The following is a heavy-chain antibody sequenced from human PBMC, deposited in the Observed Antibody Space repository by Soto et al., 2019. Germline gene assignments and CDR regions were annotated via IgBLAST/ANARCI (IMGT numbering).Heavy chain of an antibody. Sequence: QVQLQQWGAGLLKPSETLSLTCAVYGGSFSGYYWSWIRQPPGKGLEWIGEINHSGSTNYNPSLKSRVTISVDTSKNQFSLKLSSVTAADTAVHYCATSPGDFWSGYYLGYFQHWGQGTLVTVSS. CDR1: GGSFSGYY. D-gene: IGHD3-3*01. J-gene: IGHJ1*01. CDR2: INHSGST. V-gene: IGHV4-34*01. CDR3: ATSPGDFWSGYYLGYFQH.